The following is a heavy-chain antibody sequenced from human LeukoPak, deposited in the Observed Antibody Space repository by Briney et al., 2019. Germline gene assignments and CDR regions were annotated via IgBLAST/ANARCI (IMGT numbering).Heavy chain of an antibody. V-gene: IGHV4-31*03. CDR2: IYYSGST. CDR1: GGSISSGGYY. Sequence: SETLSLTCTVSGGSISSGGYYWSWIRQHPGKGLEWIGYIYYSGSTYYNPSLKSRVTISVDTSKNQFSLKLSSVTAADTAVYYCARGSGSYSKRLNWFDPWGQGTLVTVSS. J-gene: IGHJ5*02. D-gene: IGHD1-26*01. CDR3: ARGSGSYSKRLNWFDP.